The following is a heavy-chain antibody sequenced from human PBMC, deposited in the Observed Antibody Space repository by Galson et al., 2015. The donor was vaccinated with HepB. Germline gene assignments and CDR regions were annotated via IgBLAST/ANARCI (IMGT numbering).Heavy chain of an antibody. CDR3: ARSVPAAL. D-gene: IGHD2-2*01. J-gene: IGHJ4*02. Sequence: SLRLSCEASGFTFTNYAMTWVRQAPGQGLEWVACISGSGDSTYYADSVKGRVTISRDNSKNTLSLQMNSLRAEDTAVYYCARSVPAALWGQGTLVTVSS. CDR2: ISGSGDST. V-gene: IGHV3-23*01. CDR1: GFTFTNYA.